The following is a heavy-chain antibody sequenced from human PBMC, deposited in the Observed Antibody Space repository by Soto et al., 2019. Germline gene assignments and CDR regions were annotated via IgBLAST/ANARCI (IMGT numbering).Heavy chain of an antibody. Sequence: GASVKVSCKASGYTFTHYYIHWVRQAPGQGLEWMGIINPNGGSTTYAQKFRAGFTMTRDTLYLQMNSLRAEDTAVYYCAKTPYDSSGFFDYWGQGTLVTVSS. CDR1: GYTFTHYY. D-gene: IGHD3-22*01. CDR3: AKTPYDSSGFFDY. J-gene: IGHJ4*02. CDR2: INPNGGST. V-gene: IGHV1-46*01.